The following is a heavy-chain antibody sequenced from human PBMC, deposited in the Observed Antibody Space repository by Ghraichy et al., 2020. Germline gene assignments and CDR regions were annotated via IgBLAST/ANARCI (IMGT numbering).Heavy chain of an antibody. J-gene: IGHJ5*02. V-gene: IGHV3-23*01. CDR2: LSENGGRT. Sequence: GSLRLSCAASGFNFRNYAMGWVRQAPGKGLEWVSSLSENGGRTYYADSVKGRFTISRDNSKNTVFLQMNSLRVEDTALYYCTRRAQQQLIWNWFDPWGQGTLVTVSS. D-gene: IGHD1-1*01. CDR3: TRRAQQQLIWNWFDP. CDR1: GFNFRNYA.